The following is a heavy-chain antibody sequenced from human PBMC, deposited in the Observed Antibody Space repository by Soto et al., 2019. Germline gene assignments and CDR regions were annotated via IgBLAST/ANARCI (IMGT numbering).Heavy chain of an antibody. Sequence: QVQLVESGGGVVQPGGSLRLSCAASGFTFGRHGMHWVRQAPGKGLEWVAVIGSDGRRASYADSVKGRFTISRDNGKNTLYLQMNSLRAEATDVYYCARDDDYGDNGLDYWGQGTLVTVSS. CDR1: GFTFGRHG. CDR3: ARDDDYGDNGLDY. V-gene: IGHV3-33*01. D-gene: IGHD4-17*01. CDR2: IGSDGRRA. J-gene: IGHJ4*02.